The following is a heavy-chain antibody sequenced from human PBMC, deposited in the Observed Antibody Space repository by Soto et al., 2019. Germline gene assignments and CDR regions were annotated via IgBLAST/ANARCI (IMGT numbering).Heavy chain of an antibody. D-gene: IGHD6-19*01. J-gene: IGHJ4*02. CDR3: ARDWKSRTHSSGWYNY. CDR2: ISAYNGNT. CDR1: GYTFTSYG. Sequence: ASVKVSCKASGYTFTSYGISWVRQAPGQGLEWMGWISAYNGNTNYAQKLQGRVTMTTDTSTSTAYMELRSLRSDDTAVYYCARDWKSRTHSSGWYNYWGQGTLVTVSS. V-gene: IGHV1-18*01.